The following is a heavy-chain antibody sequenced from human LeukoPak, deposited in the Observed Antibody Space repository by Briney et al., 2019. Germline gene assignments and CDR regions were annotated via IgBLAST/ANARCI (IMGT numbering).Heavy chain of an antibody. CDR1: GFTFSSYS. D-gene: IGHD3-3*01. CDR3: AKDYDFWSGYYG. J-gene: IGHJ4*02. Sequence: GGSLRLSCAASGFTFSSYSMNWVRQAPGKGLEWVSSISSSSSYIYYADSVKGRFTISRDNSKNTLYLQMNSLRAEDTAVYYCAKDYDFWSGYYGWGQGTLVTVSS. V-gene: IGHV3-21*04. CDR2: ISSSSSYI.